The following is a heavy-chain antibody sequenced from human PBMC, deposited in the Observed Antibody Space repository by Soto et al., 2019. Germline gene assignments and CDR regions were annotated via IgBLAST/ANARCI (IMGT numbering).Heavy chain of an antibody. CDR1: GYTFTSYG. J-gene: IGHJ4*02. CDR2: ISAYNGNT. D-gene: IGHD3-10*01. CDR3: ARVGMVGFGESFYY. V-gene: IGHV1-18*01. Sequence: ASVKVSCKASGYTFTSYGISCVRQAPGQGLEWMGWISAYNGNTNYAQKLQGRVTMTTDTSTSTAYRELRSLRSDDTAVYYCARVGMVGFGESFYYWGQGTLVTVSS.